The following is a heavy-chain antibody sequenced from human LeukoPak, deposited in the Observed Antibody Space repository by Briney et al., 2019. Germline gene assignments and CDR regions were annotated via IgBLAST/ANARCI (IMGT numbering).Heavy chain of an antibody. Sequence: GESLKISCKGSEDSFTNYWIGWVRQMPGKGLEWMGIIYPGDSDTRYSPSFQDQVTISADKSISTAYLQWSSLKASDTAMYYCARQRFTMRAYAGNWFDPWGQGTLVTVSS. CDR3: ARQRFTMRAYAGNWFDP. CDR1: EDSFTNYW. CDR2: IYPGDSDT. J-gene: IGHJ5*02. D-gene: IGHD3-10*01. V-gene: IGHV5-51*01.